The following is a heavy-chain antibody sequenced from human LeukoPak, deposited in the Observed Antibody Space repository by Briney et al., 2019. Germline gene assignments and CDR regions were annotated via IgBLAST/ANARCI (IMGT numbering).Heavy chain of an antibody. CDR1: GFTFSSYR. CDR2: ISNDGINK. J-gene: IGHJ6*02. Sequence: GRSLRLSCAASGFTFSSYRMHWVRQAPGKGLEWAAVISNDGINKFYADSVKGRFTISRDNFENTLFLQMNSLRVEDSAVYYCARTNYYYYGMDVWGQGTTVTVSS. V-gene: IGHV3-30*03. CDR3: ARTNYYYYGMDV.